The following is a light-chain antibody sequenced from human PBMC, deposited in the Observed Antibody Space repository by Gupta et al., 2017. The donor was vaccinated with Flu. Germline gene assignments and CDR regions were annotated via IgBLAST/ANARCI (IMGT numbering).Light chain of an antibody. J-gene: IGKJ1*01. CDR1: QSISSY. CDR3: QQSYSTTRS. CDR2: AAS. V-gene: IGKV1-39*01. Sequence: DIKLTQSTASPSASVGDRVTITCRASQSISSYLNWYQQKPGKAPKLLIYAASSLQSGVLARFSGSGSGTDFNLTISSLQPEDFATYYCQQSYSTTRSVGQGTKVEIK.